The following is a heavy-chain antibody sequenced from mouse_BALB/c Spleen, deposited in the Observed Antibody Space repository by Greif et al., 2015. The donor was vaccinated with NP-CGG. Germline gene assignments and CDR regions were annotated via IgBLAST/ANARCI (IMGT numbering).Heavy chain of an antibody. V-gene: IGHV1-7*01. Sequence: VKLMESGAELAKPGASVKMSCKASGYTFTSYWMHWVKQRPGQGLEWIGYINPSTGYTEYNQKFKDEATLTADKSSSTAYMQLSSLTSEDSAVYYCARRTQHFDYWGQGTTLTVSS. CDR3: ARRTQHFDY. CDR1: GYTFTSYW. CDR2: INPSTGYT. J-gene: IGHJ2*01. D-gene: IGHD6-1*01.